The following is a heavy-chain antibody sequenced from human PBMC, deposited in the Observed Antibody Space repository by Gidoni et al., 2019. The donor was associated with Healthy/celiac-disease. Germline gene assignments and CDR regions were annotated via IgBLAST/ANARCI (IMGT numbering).Heavy chain of an antibody. CDR3: AHSREDYGDQRDPHIEYGMDV. J-gene: IGHJ6*02. D-gene: IGHD4-17*01. CDR1: GFSLSTSGVG. Sequence: QITLKESGPTLVKPTQTLTLTCTFSGFSLSTSGVGVGWIRQPPGKALEWLALIYWNDDKRYSPSLKSRLTITKDTSKNQVVLTMTNMDPVDTATYYCAHSREDYGDQRDPHIEYGMDVWGQGTTVTVSS. V-gene: IGHV2-5*01. CDR2: IYWNDDK.